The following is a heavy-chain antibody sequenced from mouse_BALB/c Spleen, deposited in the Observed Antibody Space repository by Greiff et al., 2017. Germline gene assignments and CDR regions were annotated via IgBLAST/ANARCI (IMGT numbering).Heavy chain of an antibody. Sequence: VQLQQSGAELMKPGASVKISCKATGYTFSSYWIEWVKQRPGHGLEWIGEILPGSGSTNYNEKFKGKATFTADTSSNTAYMQLSSLTSEDSAVYYCARATTVVGRFAYWGQGTLVTVSA. CDR1: GYTFSSYW. CDR3: ARATTVVGRFAY. D-gene: IGHD1-1*01. CDR2: ILPGSGST. V-gene: IGHV1-9*01. J-gene: IGHJ3*01.